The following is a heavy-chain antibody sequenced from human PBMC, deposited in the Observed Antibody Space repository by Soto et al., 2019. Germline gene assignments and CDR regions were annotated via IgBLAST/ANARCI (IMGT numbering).Heavy chain of an antibody. CDR1: GFTFSSYS. J-gene: IGHJ3*02. D-gene: IGHD2-21*02. CDR2: ISSSSSTI. CDR3: ARDSVVTAIPDAFDI. V-gene: IGHV3-48*02. Sequence: EVQLVESGGGLVQPGGSLRLSCAASGFTFSSYSMNWVRQAPGKGLEWVSYISSSSSTIYYADSVKGRFTISRDNAKNSLYLQMNSLRDEDTAVYYCARDSVVTAIPDAFDIWGQGTMVTVSS.